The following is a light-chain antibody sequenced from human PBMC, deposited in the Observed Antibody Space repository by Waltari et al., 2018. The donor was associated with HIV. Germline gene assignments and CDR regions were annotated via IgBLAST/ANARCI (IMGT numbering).Light chain of an antibody. CDR1: TGAVTSGHC. V-gene: IGLV7-46*01. Sequence: QAVVTQEPSLTVSAGRTVPLTCASSTGAVTSGHCPYWFQRRPGQAPKTLIYDTTNRPSWTPARCSGSLLGGKAALTRSGAQFEDEADYCCLLSFNGVVVFGGGTTLTVL. CDR3: LLSFNGVVV. J-gene: IGLJ2*01. CDR2: DTT.